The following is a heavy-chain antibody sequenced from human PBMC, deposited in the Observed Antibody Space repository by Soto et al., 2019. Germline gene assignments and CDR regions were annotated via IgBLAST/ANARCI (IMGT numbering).Heavy chain of an antibody. CDR1: GGAFRGYY. CDR2: INHSGST. J-gene: IGHJ3*02. D-gene: IGHD2-21*02. Sequence: PPETLSLTCAVYGGAFRGYYWIWIRQPPGKELEWIGEINHSGSTNYNPSLKSRVTISVDTSKNQFSLKLSSVTAADTAVYYCARIQYLVVTAINAYYIWGQGTMVTVS. CDR3: ARIQYLVVTAINAYYI. V-gene: IGHV4-34*01.